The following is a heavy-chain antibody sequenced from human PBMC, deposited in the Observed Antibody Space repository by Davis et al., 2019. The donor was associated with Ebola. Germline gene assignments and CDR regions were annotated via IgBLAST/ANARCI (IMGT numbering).Heavy chain of an antibody. CDR3: ARVIAAPNWFDP. D-gene: IGHD6-6*01. CDR2: IIPIFGTA. CDR1: GGTFSSYA. V-gene: IGHV1-69*13. J-gene: IGHJ5*02. Sequence: SVKVSCKASGGTFSSYAISWVRQAPGQGLEWMGGIIPIFGTANYAQKFQGRVTITADESTSTAYMELSSLRSEDTAVYYCARVIAAPNWFDPWGQGTLVTVSS.